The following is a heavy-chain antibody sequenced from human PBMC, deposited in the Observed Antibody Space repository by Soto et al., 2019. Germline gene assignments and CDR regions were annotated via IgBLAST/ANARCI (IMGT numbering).Heavy chain of an antibody. CDR1: GDSVSSNSAT. CDR2: TYYRPRCIN. V-gene: IGHV6-1*01. CDR3: AILRGDSWFDF. D-gene: IGHD6-13*01. J-gene: IGHJ4*02. Sequence: PSLTLSLTCAISGDSVSSNSATWDWIRQSPSRDIEGLGRTYYRPRCINDYASSVKGSITINPDTSNNQFSLQLPSLNPDNMAVYYCAILRGDSWFDFWGQRPRVSVS.